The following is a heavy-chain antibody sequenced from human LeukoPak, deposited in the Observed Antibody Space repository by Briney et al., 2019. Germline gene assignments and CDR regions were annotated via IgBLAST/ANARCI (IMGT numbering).Heavy chain of an antibody. D-gene: IGHD3-22*01. CDR1: GGSISSYY. CDR3: ARALYYSSGYFFFDY. J-gene: IGHJ4*02. CDR2: IYYSGST. V-gene: IGHV4-59*01. Sequence: PSETLSVTCTVSGGSISSYYWSWIRQPPGKGLEWIGYIYYSGSTNYNPSLKSRVTISVDTSKNQFSLKLSSVTAADTAVYYCARALYYSSGYFFFDYWGQGILVSVSS.